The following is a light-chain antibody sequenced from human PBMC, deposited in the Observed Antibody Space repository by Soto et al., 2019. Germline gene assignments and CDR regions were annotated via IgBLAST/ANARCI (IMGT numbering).Light chain of an antibody. CDR3: QHYNSYSEE. CDR2: KAS. V-gene: IGKV1-5*03. J-gene: IGKJ1*01. CDR1: QTISSW. Sequence: DIQITQSPSTLSGSVGDRVTITCRASQTISSWLAWYQQKPGKAPKLLIYKASTLKSGVPSRFSGSGSGTEFTLTISSLQPDDFATYYCQHYNSYSEEFGKGTKV.